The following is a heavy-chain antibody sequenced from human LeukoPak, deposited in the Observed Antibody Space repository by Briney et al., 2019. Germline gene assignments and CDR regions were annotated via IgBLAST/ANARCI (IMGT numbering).Heavy chain of an antibody. CDR1: GFTFDDYG. CDR2: INWNGGST. Sequence: PGGSLRLSCAASGFTFDDYGMSWVRQAPGKGLEWVSGINWNGGSTGYADSVKGRFTISRDNAKNSLYLQMNSLRAEDTALYYCARDQGIAVALYYYYYYMDVWGKGTTVTVS. J-gene: IGHJ6*03. V-gene: IGHV3-20*04. D-gene: IGHD6-19*01. CDR3: ARDQGIAVALYYYYYYMDV.